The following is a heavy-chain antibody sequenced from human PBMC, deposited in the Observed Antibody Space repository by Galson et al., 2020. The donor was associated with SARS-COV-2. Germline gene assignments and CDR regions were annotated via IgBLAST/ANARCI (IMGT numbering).Heavy chain of an antibody. J-gene: IGHJ5*01. CDR3: PKKVYGPGSYGSNFFDS. CDR1: GFSFGRLA. D-gene: IGHD3-10*01. V-gene: IGHV3-30*18. CDR2: IAYDGSKT. Sequence: GGSLRLSCAASGFSFGRLAMHWVRPAPGTRLEWVAMIAYDGSKTRYAESVKGRSTISRDNSKSILYLHMDGLRAEDTAVYYCPKKVYGPGSYGSNFFDSWGQGTQVIVSS.